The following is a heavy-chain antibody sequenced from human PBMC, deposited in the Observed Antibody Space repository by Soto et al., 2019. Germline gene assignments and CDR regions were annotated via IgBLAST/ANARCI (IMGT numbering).Heavy chain of an antibody. CDR3: ARMGYYYYFDY. V-gene: IGHV5-51*01. J-gene: IGHJ4*02. CDR2: INPGDSDT. Sequence: GESLTISCQGSGYSFTSYWIGWVRQMPGKGLEWMGIINPGDSDTRYSPSFQGQVTISADKSISTAYLQWSTLKASDTATYYCARMGYYYYFDYWGQGTLVTVS. CDR1: GYSFTSYW. D-gene: IGHD3-22*01.